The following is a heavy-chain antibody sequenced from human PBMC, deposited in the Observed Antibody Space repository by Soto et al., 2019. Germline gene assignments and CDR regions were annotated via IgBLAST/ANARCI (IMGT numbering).Heavy chain of an antibody. J-gene: IGHJ4*02. CDR2: ISYDGSNK. D-gene: IGHD6-13*01. CDR3: AKGAAVRIDF. CDR1: GFTFSSYG. Sequence: PGGSLRLSCAASGFTFSSYGMHWVRQAPGKGLEWVAIISYDGSNKYYADSVKGRFTVSRDNSKNTLYLQVNSLRAEDTAVYYCAKGAAVRIDFWGQGILVTVSS. V-gene: IGHV3-30*18.